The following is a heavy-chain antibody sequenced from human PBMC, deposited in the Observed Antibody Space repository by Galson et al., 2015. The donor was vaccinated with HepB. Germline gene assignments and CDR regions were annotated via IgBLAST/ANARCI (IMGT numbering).Heavy chain of an antibody. V-gene: IGHV3-23*01. D-gene: IGHD7-27*01. Sequence: SLRLSCAASGFTFSNYAMSWVRQAPGKGLEWVSAISGGGGTTYYADSVKGRFTISRDNSENTLYLQMNSLRAEDTALYYCAKAPGASSYSMDVWGKGTTVTVSS. CDR2: ISGGGGTT. CDR3: AKAPGASSYSMDV. J-gene: IGHJ6*03. CDR1: GFTFSNYA.